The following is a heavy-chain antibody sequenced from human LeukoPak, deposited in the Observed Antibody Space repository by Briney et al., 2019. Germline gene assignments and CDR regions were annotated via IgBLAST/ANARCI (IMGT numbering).Heavy chain of an antibody. CDR1: GFTFSSYA. Sequence: GGSLRLSCAASGFTFSSYAMSGVRQAPGKGLEWVSAISGSGGSTYYADSVKGRFTISRDNSKNTLYLQMNSLRAEDTAVYYCAKHSSGWWYFDYWGQGTLVTVSS. CDR3: AKHSSGWWYFDY. D-gene: IGHD6-19*01. J-gene: IGHJ4*02. CDR2: ISGSGGST. V-gene: IGHV3-23*01.